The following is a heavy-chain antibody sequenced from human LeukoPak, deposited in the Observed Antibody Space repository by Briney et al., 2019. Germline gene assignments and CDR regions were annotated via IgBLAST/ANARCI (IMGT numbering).Heavy chain of an antibody. CDR3: ARGTEYYYGSGSQDPWGLYSFDF. V-gene: IGHV1-46*01. D-gene: IGHD3-10*01. J-gene: IGHJ3*01. CDR2: ISPSGGST. CDR1: GYTFTSNY. Sequence: ASVKVSCKAFGYTFTSNYMHWVRQAPGQGPEWMGVISPSGGSTTYAQKFQGRVTLTRDMSTSTVYMELSSLRSEDTAVYYCARGTEYYYGSGSQDPWGLYSFDFWGQGTMVTVSS.